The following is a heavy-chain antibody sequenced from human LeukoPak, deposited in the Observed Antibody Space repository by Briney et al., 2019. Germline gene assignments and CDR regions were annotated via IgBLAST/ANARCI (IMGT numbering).Heavy chain of an antibody. V-gene: IGHV3-74*01. Sequence: GGSLRLSCAVSGFTFSSYWMHWVRQAPGKGLVWVSLTNPDGSITGYADSVRGRFTISRDNAKNTVFPQMNSLRAEDTAVYYCAKDLLRGAADYWGQGALVTVSS. D-gene: IGHD3-10*01. CDR2: TNPDGSIT. CDR3: AKDLLRGAADY. CDR1: GFTFSSYW. J-gene: IGHJ4*02.